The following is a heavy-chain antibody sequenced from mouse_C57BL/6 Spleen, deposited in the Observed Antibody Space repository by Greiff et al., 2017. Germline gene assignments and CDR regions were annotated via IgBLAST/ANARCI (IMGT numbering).Heavy chain of an antibody. D-gene: IGHD2-2*01. CDR1: GYTFTDYY. Sequence: VKLQQSGAELVRPGASVKLSCKASGYTFTDYYINWVKQRPGQGLEWIARIYPGSGNTYYNEKFKGKATLTAEKSSSTAYMQLSSLTSEDSAVYFCARSTMVTTEVDYWGQGTTLTVSS. J-gene: IGHJ2*01. CDR3: ARSTMVTTEVDY. CDR2: IYPGSGNT. V-gene: IGHV1-76*01.